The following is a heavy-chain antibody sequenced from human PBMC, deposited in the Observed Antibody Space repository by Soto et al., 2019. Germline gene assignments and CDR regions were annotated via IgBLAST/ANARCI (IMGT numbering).Heavy chain of an antibody. CDR2: ISYNGSEK. CDR3: AKSPNFYCSSPNCYKYYFDH. CDR1: GFTFNTYG. Sequence: GGSLRLSCAASGFTFNTYGMHWVRQAPGKGLEWVAVISYNGSEKYYVDSVKGRFTISKDNSKNTLYLQMNSLRPEDTAVYYCAKSPNFYCSSPNCYKYYFDHWGQGTRVTVSS. V-gene: IGHV3-30*18. J-gene: IGHJ4*02. D-gene: IGHD2-2*02.